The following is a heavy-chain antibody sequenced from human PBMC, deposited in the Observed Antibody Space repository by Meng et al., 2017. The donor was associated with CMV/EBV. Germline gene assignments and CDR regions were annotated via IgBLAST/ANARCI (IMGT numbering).Heavy chain of an antibody. CDR1: GYTFTGYY. J-gene: IGHJ6*02. CDR3: ARESTIFGVVIPNYYYYGMDV. Sequence: ASVKVSCKASGYTFTGYYMHWVRQAPGQGLEWMGWINPNSGGTNYAQKFQGRVTMTRDTSISTAYMELSRLRSDDTAVYYCARESTIFGVVIPNYYYYGMDVWGQGTTVTVSS. V-gene: IGHV1-2*02. CDR2: INPNSGGT. D-gene: IGHD3-3*01.